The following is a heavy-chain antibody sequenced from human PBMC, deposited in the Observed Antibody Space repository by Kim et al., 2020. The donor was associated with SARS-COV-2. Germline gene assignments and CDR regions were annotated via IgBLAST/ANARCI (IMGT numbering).Heavy chain of an antibody. J-gene: IGHJ5*02. V-gene: IGHV1-24*01. CDR2: FDPEDGET. Sequence: ASVKVSCKVSGYTLTELSMHWVRQAPGKGLEWMGSFDPEDGETIYAQKFQGRVTMTEDTSTDTAYMELSSLRSEDTALYYCATDFLFLLGVCKAGAGFDPWGQGTLVTVSS. CDR3: ATDFLFLLGVCKAGAGFDP. D-gene: IGHD3-3*01. CDR1: GYTLTELS.